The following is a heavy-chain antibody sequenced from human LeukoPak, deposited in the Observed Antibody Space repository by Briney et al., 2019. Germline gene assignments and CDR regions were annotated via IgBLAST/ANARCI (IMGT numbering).Heavy chain of an antibody. CDR1: GFTFSTYS. D-gene: IGHD3-22*01. CDR3: ARGSTYYDSSGQVPFDY. CDR2: ISGSSSTI. V-gene: IGHV3-48*01. J-gene: IGHJ4*02. Sequence: GGSLRLSCAASGFTFSTYSMNWVRQAPGKGLEWVSYISGSSSTIYYADSVKGRFTISRDNAKNSLYLQMNSLRAEDTAVYYCARGSTYYDSSGQVPFDYWGQGTLVTVSS.